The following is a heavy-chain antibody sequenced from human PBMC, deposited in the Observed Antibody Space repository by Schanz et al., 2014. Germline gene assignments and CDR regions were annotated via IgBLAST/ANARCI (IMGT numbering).Heavy chain of an antibody. Sequence: EVQLLESGGALEQPGGSLRLSCAASGFPFSNPFSNAWMSWVRQAPGKGLEWVANIKQDESERSYVDSVKGRFTISRDNAKNSLYLQMNSLRAEDTAVYYCARDKGGYYPFDYWGQGTLVTVSS. D-gene: IGHD3-3*01. CDR2: IKQDESER. CDR1: GFPFSNPFSNAW. V-gene: IGHV3-7*01. J-gene: IGHJ4*02. CDR3: ARDKGGYYPFDY.